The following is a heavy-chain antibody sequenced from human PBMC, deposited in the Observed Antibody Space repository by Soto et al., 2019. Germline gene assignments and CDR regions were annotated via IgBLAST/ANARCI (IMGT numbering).Heavy chain of an antibody. CDR3: AASSPTVTTGYYYYYGMDV. CDR2: IVVGSGNT. Sequence: SVKVSCKASGFTFTSSAVQWVRQARGQRLEWIGWIVVGSGNTNYAQKFQERVTITRDMSTSTAYMELSSLRSEDTAVYYCAASSPTVTTGYYYYYGMDVWGQGTTVTVSS. D-gene: IGHD4-4*01. V-gene: IGHV1-58*01. CDR1: GFTFTSSA. J-gene: IGHJ6*02.